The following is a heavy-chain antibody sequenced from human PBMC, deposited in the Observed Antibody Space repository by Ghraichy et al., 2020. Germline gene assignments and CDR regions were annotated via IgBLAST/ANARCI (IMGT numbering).Heavy chain of an antibody. D-gene: IGHD3-16*02. CDR3: ARGEKGSYYDYVWGSYRSVNDYYYYYYMDV. CDR1: GYTFTGYY. V-gene: IGHV1-2*06. Sequence: ASVKVSCKASGYTFTGYYMHWVRQAPGQGLEWIGRINPNSGGTNYAQKFQGRVTMTRDTSISTAYMELSRLRSDDTAVYYCARGEKGSYYDYVWGSYRSVNDYYYYYYMDVWGKGTTVSVSS. CDR2: INPNSGGT. J-gene: IGHJ6*03.